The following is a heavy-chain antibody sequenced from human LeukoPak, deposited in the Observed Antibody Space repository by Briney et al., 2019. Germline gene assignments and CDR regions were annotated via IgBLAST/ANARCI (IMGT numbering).Heavy chain of an antibody. J-gene: IGHJ5*02. V-gene: IGHV3-7*01. Sequence: GGSLRLSCAASGFIFRTYWMSWVRQAPGKGLEWVANMNQDGSEKYYVDSVKGRFTISRDNAKNSLYLQMNNLRAEDTAVYYCARLNWNSRGNWFDPWGRGTLVTVSS. CDR3: ARLNWNSRGNWFDP. CDR2: MNQDGSEK. CDR1: GFIFRTYW. D-gene: IGHD1-7*01.